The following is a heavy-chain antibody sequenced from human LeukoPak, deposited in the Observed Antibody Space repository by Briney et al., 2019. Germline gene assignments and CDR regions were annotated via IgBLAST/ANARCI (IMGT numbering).Heavy chain of an antibody. D-gene: IGHD6-6*01. V-gene: IGHV4-4*07. J-gene: IGHJ3*02. Sequence: SETLSLTCTVSGRSFTTHYWNWFRQPAGKGLEWIGRIYSGGSTNYKSSLKSRIIMSVDTPKRQLSLKLSSVTAADTAIYYCARDIGLDYSSSSFASDIWGPGTLVIVSS. CDR3: ARDIGLDYSSSSFASDI. CDR2: IYSGGST. CDR1: GRSFTTHY.